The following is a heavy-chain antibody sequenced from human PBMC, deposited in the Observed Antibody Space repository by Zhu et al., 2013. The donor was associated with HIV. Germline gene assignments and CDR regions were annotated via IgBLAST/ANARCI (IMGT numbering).Heavy chain of an antibody. Sequence: QVQLVQSGAELKRPGASVKVSCKASGYVFTTYYIHWVRQAPGQGLEWVGWISPWNGKTNYAQNLQDRVAMSTDTSTNTAYMELRSLRSDDTAVYYCARDVRGIAAAGPYYYGMDVWGQGTTVTVSS. V-gene: IGHV1-18*01. CDR3: ARDVRGIAAAGPYYYGMDV. D-gene: IGHD6-13*01. CDR2: ISPWNGKT. CDR1: GYVFTTYY. J-gene: IGHJ6*02.